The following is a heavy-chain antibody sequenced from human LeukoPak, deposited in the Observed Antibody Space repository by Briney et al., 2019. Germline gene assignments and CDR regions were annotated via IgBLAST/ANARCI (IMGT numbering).Heavy chain of an antibody. Sequence: GGSLRLSCAASGFTFSSYGMHWVRQAPGKGLEWVAVIWYDGSNKYYADSAKGRFTISRDNSKNTLYLQMNSLRAEDTAVYYCASGLEWELPRYLVGDAFDIWGQGTMVTVSS. CDR2: IWYDGSNK. V-gene: IGHV3-33*01. CDR3: ASGLEWELPRYLVGDAFDI. CDR1: GFTFSSYG. D-gene: IGHD1-26*01. J-gene: IGHJ3*02.